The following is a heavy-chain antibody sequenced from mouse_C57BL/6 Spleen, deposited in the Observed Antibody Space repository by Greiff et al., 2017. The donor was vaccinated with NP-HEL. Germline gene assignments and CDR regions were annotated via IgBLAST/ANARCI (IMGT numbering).Heavy chain of an antibody. CDR2: IDPSDSYT. CDR3: ARRDGYYAWFAY. CDR1: GYTFTSYW. V-gene: IGHV1-50*01. J-gene: IGHJ3*01. D-gene: IGHD2-3*01. Sequence: VQLQQPGAELVKPGASVKLCCKASGYTFTSYWMQWVKQRPGQGLEWIGEIDPSDSYTNYNQKFKGKATLTVDTSSSTAYMQLSSLTSEDSVVYYCARRDGYYAWFAYWGQGTLVTVSA.